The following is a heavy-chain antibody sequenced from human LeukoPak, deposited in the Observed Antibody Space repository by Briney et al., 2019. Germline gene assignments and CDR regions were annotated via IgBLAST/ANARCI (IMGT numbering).Heavy chain of an antibody. J-gene: IGHJ6*02. D-gene: IGHD2-8*01. Sequence: PGGSLRLSCAASGFTFSSYAMSWVRQAPGKGLEWVSAISGSGGSTYYADSVKGRFTISRDNSKNTLYLQMNSLRAEDTAVYYCAKDLFPIVLMVYAKISWYGMDVWGQGTTVTVSS. V-gene: IGHV3-23*01. CDR2: ISGSGGST. CDR1: GFTFSSYA. CDR3: AKDLFPIVLMVYAKISWYGMDV.